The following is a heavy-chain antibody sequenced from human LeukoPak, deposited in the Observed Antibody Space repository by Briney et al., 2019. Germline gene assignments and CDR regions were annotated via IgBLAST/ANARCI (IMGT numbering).Heavy chain of an antibody. V-gene: IGHV3-23*01. CDR1: GFTFSSYA. D-gene: IGHD5-24*01. CDR2: ISGSGGST. Sequence: PGGSLGLSCAASGFTFSSYAMSWVRQAPGKGLEWVSAISGSGGSTYYADSVKGRFTISRDNSKNTLYLQMNSLRAEDTAVYYCAAAGEMATIIDSYWGQGTLVTVSS. CDR3: AAAGEMATIIDSY. J-gene: IGHJ4*02.